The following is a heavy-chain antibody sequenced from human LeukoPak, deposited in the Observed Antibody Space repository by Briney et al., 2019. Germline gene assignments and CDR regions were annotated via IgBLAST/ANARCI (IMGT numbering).Heavy chain of an antibody. J-gene: IGHJ5*02. V-gene: IGHV1-69*13. CDR3: ARAPNYVWGSYRYNWFDP. Sequence: ASVKVSCKASGGTFSSYAISWVRQAPGQGLEWMGGIIPIFGTANYAQKFQGRVTITADESTSTAYMELSSLRSEDTAVYYCARAPNYVWGSYRYNWFDPWGQGTLVTVSS. D-gene: IGHD3-16*02. CDR2: IIPIFGTA. CDR1: GGTFSSYA.